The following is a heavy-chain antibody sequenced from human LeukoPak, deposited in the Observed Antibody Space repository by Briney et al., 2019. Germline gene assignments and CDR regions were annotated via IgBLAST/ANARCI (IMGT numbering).Heavy chain of an antibody. D-gene: IGHD3-10*01. CDR2: IYYSGST. Sequence: SETLSLTCTVSGGSISSGGYHWSWIRQHPGKGLEWIGYIYYSGSTYYNWSLKSRVTISVDTSKNQFSLKLSSVTAADTAVYYCARGPYYYGRQGSAFDIWGQGTMVTVSS. CDR1: GGSISSGGYH. J-gene: IGHJ3*02. V-gene: IGHV4-31*03. CDR3: ARGPYYYGRQGSAFDI.